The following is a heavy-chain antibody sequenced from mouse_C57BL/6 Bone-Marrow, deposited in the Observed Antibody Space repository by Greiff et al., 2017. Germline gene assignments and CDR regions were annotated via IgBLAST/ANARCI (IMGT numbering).Heavy chain of an antibody. CDR3: ARGYYYGSNPYAMDY. Sequence: VKLMEPGAELVRPGTSVKMSCKASGYTFTNYWIGWVKQRPGHGLEWIGDIYPGGGYTNYNEKFKGKATLTVDKSSSTAYMQFSSLTSEDSAIYYCARGYYYGSNPYAMDYWGQGTSVTVSS. CDR1: GYTFTNYW. D-gene: IGHD1-1*01. J-gene: IGHJ4*01. V-gene: IGHV1-63*01. CDR2: IYPGGGYT.